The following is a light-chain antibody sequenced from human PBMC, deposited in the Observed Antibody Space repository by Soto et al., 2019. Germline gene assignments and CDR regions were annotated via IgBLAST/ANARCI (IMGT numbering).Light chain of an antibody. J-gene: IGLJ1*01. CDR3: NSYTRSSSTTYI. CDR1: SSDVCGYNY. V-gene: IGLV2-14*03. CDR2: DVS. Sequence: QSVLTQPASVSGSPGQSITISCTGTSSDVCGYNYVSWYQQHPGKAPKLMIYDVSNRPSGVSNRFSGSKSGNTASLTISGLQAEDEADYYCNSYTRSSSTTYIFGTGTKVTVL.